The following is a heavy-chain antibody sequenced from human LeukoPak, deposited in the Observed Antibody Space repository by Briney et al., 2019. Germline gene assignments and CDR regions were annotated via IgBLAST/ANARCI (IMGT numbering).Heavy chain of an antibody. J-gene: IGHJ4*02. CDR2: INSDGSRA. D-gene: IGHD4-23*01. CDR3: ARDLDYGGKSNFDY. CDR1: GFTFSTYW. V-gene: IGHV3-74*01. Sequence: GGSLRLSCAASGFTFSTYWMHWVRQAPGKGLVWVSRINSDGSRATYADSVKGRFTISRDNAKNTLYLQMNSLRAEDTAVYYCARDLDYGGKSNFDYWGQGTLVTVSS.